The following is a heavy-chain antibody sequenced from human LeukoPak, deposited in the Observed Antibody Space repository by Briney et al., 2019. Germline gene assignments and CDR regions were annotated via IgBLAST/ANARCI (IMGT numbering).Heavy chain of an antibody. CDR3: ARGSYSSSWYFG. Sequence: SETLSLTCTVSGGSISSSSYYWGWIRQPPGKGLEWIGSIYYSGSTYYNPSLKSRVTISVDTSKNQFSLKLSSVTAADTAVYYCARGSYSSSWYFGWGQGTLVTVSS. CDR1: GGSISSSSYY. D-gene: IGHD6-13*01. CDR2: IYYSGST. V-gene: IGHV4-39*07. J-gene: IGHJ4*02.